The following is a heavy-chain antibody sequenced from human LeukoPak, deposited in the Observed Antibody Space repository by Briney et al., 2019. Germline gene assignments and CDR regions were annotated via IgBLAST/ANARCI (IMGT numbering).Heavy chain of an antibody. D-gene: IGHD6-13*01. CDR3: VKDMKIKAAGYYFDY. Sequence: PGGSLRLSCAGSGFTFSDYGMHWVRQAPGKGPGWVAVIANDGRDKKYGNSVEGRFTISRDNPRNTVYLKMNSLRAEDTAVFYCVKDMKIKAAGYYFDYWGQGTLVTVSS. CDR1: GFTFSDYG. CDR2: IANDGRDK. V-gene: IGHV3-30*18. J-gene: IGHJ4*02.